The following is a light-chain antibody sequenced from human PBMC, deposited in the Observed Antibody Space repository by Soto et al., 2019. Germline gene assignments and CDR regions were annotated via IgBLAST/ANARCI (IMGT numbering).Light chain of an antibody. V-gene: IGKV3-20*01. CDR1: QSISSSY. CDR2: GVS. J-gene: IGKJ2*01. Sequence: EIVLTQSPGTLSLSPGERATLSCRASQSISSSYLAWYQQKPGQAPRLLIYGVSSRATGSPDRFSGSGSGTDFTLTISRLEPEDFAVFYCQQYGRSPYTFGQGTKLEI. CDR3: QQYGRSPYT.